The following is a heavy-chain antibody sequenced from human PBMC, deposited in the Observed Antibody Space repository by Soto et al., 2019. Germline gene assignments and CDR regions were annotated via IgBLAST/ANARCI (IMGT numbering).Heavy chain of an antibody. D-gene: IGHD3-9*01. CDR2: IYYSGST. CDR1: GVSISSGGYY. CDR3: ARHVGGRYFDWLNPDYYYYGMDV. V-gene: IGHV4-39*01. Sequence: PSETLSLTCTVSGVSISSGGYYWSWIRQHPGKGLEWIGYIYYSGSTYYNPSLKSRVTISVDTSKNQFSLKLSSVTAADTAVYYCARHVGGRYFDWLNPDYYYYGMDVWGQGTTVTVSS. J-gene: IGHJ6*02.